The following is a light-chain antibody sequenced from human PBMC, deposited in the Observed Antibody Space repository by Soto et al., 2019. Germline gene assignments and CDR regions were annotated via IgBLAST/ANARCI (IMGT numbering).Light chain of an antibody. J-gene: IGLJ2*01. CDR3: QSYDSSLSGSV. V-gene: IGLV1-40*01. CDR2: GNS. CDR1: GSNIGSNA. Sequence: QSVLTQPPSASGTPGQRVTFSCSGSGSNIGSNAVNWYQQLPGTAPKLLIYGNSNRPSGVPDRFSGSKSGTSASLAITGLQAEDEADYYCQSYDSSLSGSVFGGGTKLTVL.